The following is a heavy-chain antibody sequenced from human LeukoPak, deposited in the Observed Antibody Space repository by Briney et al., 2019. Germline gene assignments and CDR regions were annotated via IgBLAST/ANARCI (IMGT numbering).Heavy chain of an antibody. CDR1: GFTFSSYA. CDR2: ISSNGDST. J-gene: IGHJ4*02. CDR3: AKGRYSSAWYYFDY. Sequence: PGGSLRLSCSASGFTFSSYALHWVRQAPGKGLEDVSSISSNGDSTYHADSVKGRFTISRDNSKNALYLQMNSLRAEDTAIYYCAKGRYSSAWYYFDYWGQGTLVTVSS. D-gene: IGHD6-19*01. V-gene: IGHV3-64*04.